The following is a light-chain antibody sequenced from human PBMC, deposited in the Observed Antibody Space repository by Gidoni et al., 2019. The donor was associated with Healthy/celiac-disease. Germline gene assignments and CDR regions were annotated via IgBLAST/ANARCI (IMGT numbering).Light chain of an antibody. CDR1: QSLVYRDGNTY. J-gene: IGKJ2*01. Sequence: VEMTPSPLSLTVTLGQPASISCRSSQSLVYRDGNTYLNVFQQRPGQSPRRLIYKVSNRDSGVPDRFSGSGSGTDFTLKISRVEAEDVGVYYCMQGTHWPRTFGQGTKLEIK. CDR2: KVS. V-gene: IGKV2-30*01. CDR3: MQGTHWPRT.